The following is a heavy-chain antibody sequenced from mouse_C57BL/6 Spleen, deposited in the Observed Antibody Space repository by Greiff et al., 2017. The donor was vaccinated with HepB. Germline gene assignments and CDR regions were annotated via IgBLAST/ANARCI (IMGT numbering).Heavy chain of an antibody. CDR2: IYWDDDK. CDR1: GFSLSISGMG. Sequence: QVTLKVSGPGILQSSQTLSLTCSFSGFSLSISGMGVSWIRQPSGKGLEWLAPIYWDDDKRYNPSLKSRLTITKDTSRNQVFLKITSVDTADTATYYSARDEASPFAYCGPGALVTVAA. D-gene: IGHD6-2*01. CDR3: ARDEASPFAY. J-gene: IGHJ3*01. V-gene: IGHV8-12*01.